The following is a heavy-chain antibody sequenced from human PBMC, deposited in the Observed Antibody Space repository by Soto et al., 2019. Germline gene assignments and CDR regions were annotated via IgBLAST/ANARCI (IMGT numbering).Heavy chain of an antibody. CDR1: GGSISSYY. V-gene: IGHV4-59*01. CDR2: IYYSGST. J-gene: IGHJ4*02. Sequence: SETLSLTCTVSGGSISSYYWSWIRQPPGKGLEWIGYIYYSGSTNYNPSLKSRVTISVDTSKNQFSLKLSSVTAADTAVYYCARELYSSLFDYWGQGTLVTSPQ. CDR3: ARELYSSLFDY. D-gene: IGHD6-19*01.